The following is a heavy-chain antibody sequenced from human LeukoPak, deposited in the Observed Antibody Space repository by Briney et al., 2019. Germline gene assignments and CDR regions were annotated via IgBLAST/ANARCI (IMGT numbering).Heavy chain of an antibody. D-gene: IGHD2/OR15-2a*01. CDR1: GFTFSSYA. Sequence: PGGSLRLSCAASGFTFSSYAMSWARQAPGKGLEWVSAISGSGGSTYYADSVKGRFTISRDNSKNTLYLQMNSLRAEDTAVYCCAKGIGYYYYYGMDVWGQGTTVTVSS. J-gene: IGHJ6*02. V-gene: IGHV3-23*01. CDR3: AKGIGYYYYYGMDV. CDR2: ISGSGGST.